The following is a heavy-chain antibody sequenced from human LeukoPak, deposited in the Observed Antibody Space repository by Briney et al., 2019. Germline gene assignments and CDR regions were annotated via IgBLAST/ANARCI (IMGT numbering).Heavy chain of an antibody. J-gene: IGHJ4*02. D-gene: IGHD2-21*01. V-gene: IGHV3-23*01. CDR2: ISGSGGNT. CDR1: GFTFSTYG. Sequence: GGSLRLSCAASGFTFSTYGMNWVRQAPGKGLEWVSVISGSGGNTYYADSVKGRFTISRDNSKNTLYLQMNSLRAEDTAVYYCAKEYSGRTQFDHWGQGTLVAVSS. CDR3: AKEYSGRTQFDH.